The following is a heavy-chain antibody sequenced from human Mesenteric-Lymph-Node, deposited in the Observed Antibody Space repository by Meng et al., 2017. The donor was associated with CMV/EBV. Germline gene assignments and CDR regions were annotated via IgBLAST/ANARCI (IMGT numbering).Heavy chain of an antibody. J-gene: IGHJ5*02. CDR3: ARPPSDWDYGGIEPFNL. CDR1: GYTFDTYW. V-gene: IGHV3-74*03. D-gene: IGHD4-23*01. Sequence: GESLKISCVGSGYTFDTYWLHWVRLAPGEGPLWISHINTDGTKIKYADSVKGRFTVSRDNAKNTLYLQMNDLRVEDTAVYYCARPPSDWDYGGIEPFNLWGQGTLVTVSS. CDR2: INTDGTKI.